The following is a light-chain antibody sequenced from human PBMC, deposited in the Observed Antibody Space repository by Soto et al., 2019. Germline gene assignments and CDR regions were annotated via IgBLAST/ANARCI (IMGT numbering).Light chain of an antibody. CDR2: KAS. Sequence: DIQMTQSPSTLSASVGDRVTITCRASQSIGNWLAWYQQTPGKAPKLLIYKASSLQSGVPSRFSGSGFGTEFTLTTSTLQPADIATYYCQQYNTYRRFGQGPKVEI. V-gene: IGKV1-5*03. CDR1: QSIGNW. J-gene: IGKJ1*01. CDR3: QQYNTYRR.